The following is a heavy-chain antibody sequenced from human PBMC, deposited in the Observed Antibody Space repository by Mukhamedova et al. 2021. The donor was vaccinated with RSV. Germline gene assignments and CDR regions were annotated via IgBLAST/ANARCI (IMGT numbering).Heavy chain of an antibody. V-gene: IGHV1-69-2*01. D-gene: IGHD1-26*01. Sequence: GEVRYAEKFQGRLTITADKSTDTGYMDLTSLRSEDTAVYYCATDKAIVGATGIYYWGQGTLVTVSS. CDR3: ATDKAIVGATGIYY. J-gene: IGHJ4*02. CDR2: GEV.